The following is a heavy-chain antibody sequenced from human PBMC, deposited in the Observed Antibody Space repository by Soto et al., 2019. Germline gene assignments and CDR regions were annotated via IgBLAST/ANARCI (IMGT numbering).Heavy chain of an antibody. V-gene: IGHV4-4*02. CDR3: ARYYDYGDYVDY. Sequence: QVQLQESGPGLVKPSGTLSLTCAVSGGSISSSNWWSWVRQPPGKGLEWIGEIYHSGSTNYNPSLTGRVPISVDKSKNQFSLKLSSVTAADTAVYYCARYYDYGDYVDYWGQGTLVTVSS. J-gene: IGHJ4*02. D-gene: IGHD4-17*01. CDR1: GGSISSSNW. CDR2: IYHSGST.